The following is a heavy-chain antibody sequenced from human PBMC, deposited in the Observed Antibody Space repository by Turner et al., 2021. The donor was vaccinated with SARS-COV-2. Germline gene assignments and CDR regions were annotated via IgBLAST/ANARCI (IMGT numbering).Heavy chain of an antibody. D-gene: IGHD3-3*01. CDR2: ISYDGNNK. CDR3: ARDARERSYFDFWSGYLDS. V-gene: IGHV3-30*10. CDR1: GITFKNYA. Sequence: QLLESGGGAVQPGRSLRLPCVDSGITFKNYAMHWVRQAPGKGLEWVAIISYDGNNKYTTDSLKGRFTIARDNSRSTLYLQMDRLRPEDTAVYYCARDARERSYFDFWSGYLDSWGQGTPVTVSS. J-gene: IGHJ4*02.